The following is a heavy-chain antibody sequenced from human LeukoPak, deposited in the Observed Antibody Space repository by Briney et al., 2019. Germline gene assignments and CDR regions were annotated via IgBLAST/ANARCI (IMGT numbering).Heavy chain of an antibody. CDR3: ARDAQRGFDYSNSLEY. CDR1: GFIFSHYG. CDR2: IWSDGSNR. J-gene: IGHJ4*01. V-gene: IGHV3-33*01. D-gene: IGHD4-11*01. Sequence: GGSLRLSCAASGFIFSHYGMDWVRQAPGNRLELVAVIWSDGSNRFYAGSVKGRFTISRDNSQNTVFLQMNSLRVEDTAMYYCARDAQRGFDYSNSLEYWGHGTLVTVSS.